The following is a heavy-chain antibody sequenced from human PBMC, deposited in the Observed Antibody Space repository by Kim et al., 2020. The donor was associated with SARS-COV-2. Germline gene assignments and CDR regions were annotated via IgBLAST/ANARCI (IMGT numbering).Heavy chain of an antibody. J-gene: IGHJ6*02. CDR1: GFSFSTYV. V-gene: IGHV3-23*01. CDR3: SRDLGGADV. Sequence: GGSLRLSCAASGFSFSTYVISWVRQAPGKGLEWVSGISGSGVGTDYADSVKGRLSISRDNSNNTVFLQMNSMRGDDTAVYYCSRDLGGADVWGQGTTV. D-gene: IGHD3-16*01. CDR2: ISGSGVGT.